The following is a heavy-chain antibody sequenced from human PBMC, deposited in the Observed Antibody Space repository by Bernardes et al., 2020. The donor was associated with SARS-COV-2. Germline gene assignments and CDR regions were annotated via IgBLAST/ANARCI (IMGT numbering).Heavy chain of an antibody. D-gene: IGHD4-4*01. CDR1: GYTFTSYD. J-gene: IGHJ5*02. Sequence: ASVKVSCKASGYTFTSYDINWVRQATGQGLEWMGWMNPNSGNTGFAQKFQGRVTMTWSTSISTAYMELSSLRSEDTAVYYCARGVSEYTNYYFDPWGPGTLVTVSS. V-gene: IGHV1-8*01. CDR3: ARGVSEYTNYYFDP. CDR2: MNPNSGNT.